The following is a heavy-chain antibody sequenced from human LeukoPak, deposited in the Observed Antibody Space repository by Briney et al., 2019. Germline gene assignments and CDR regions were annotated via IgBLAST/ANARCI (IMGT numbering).Heavy chain of an antibody. Sequence: SETLSLTCTVSGGSIISSSYYWGWIRQPPGKGLEWIGSIYYSGSTYYNPSLKSRVTISVDTSKNQFSLKLSSVTAADTAVYYCARDRGNDAFDIWGQGTMVTVSS. V-gene: IGHV4-39*07. J-gene: IGHJ3*02. CDR1: GGSIISSSYY. CDR2: IYYSGST. CDR3: ARDRGNDAFDI. D-gene: IGHD1-26*01.